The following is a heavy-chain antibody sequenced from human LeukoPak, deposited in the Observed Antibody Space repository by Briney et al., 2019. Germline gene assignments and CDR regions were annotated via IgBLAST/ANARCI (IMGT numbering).Heavy chain of an antibody. J-gene: IGHJ6*03. V-gene: IGHV1-69*04. CDR3: ASYRVSAVFPHYYSMTA. CDR2: IIPILGIA. CDR1: GGTFSSYA. Sequence: SVKVSCKASGGTFSSYAISSGRQAPGQGLEWMGRIIPILGIANYAQKFQGRVTITADKSTSTAYLELSSLRSEDTAVYYCASYRVSAVFPHYYSMTAWGKGTTVTVSS. D-gene: IGHD2-2*01.